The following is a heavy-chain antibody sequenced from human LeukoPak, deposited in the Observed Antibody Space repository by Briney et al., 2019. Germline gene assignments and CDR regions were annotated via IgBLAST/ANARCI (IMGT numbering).Heavy chain of an antibody. CDR2: IWNSGNS. CDR1: AGSINSGGYF. J-gene: IGHJ4*02. CDR3: ARYHCSSTYCPGVDF. D-gene: IGHD2-2*01. Sequence: PSETLSLTCTVSAGSINSGGYFWTWVRQHPGEGLEWNGYIWNSGNSYYNPSLSSRVIISEDSSKSTFSLKLSSVTAADTAVYYCARYHCSSTYCPGVDFYGQATMVTVSS. V-gene: IGHV4-31*03.